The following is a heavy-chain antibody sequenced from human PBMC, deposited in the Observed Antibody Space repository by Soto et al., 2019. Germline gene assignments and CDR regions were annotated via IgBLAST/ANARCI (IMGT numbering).Heavy chain of an antibody. CDR3: ATASTNYYYYYGMDA. V-gene: IGHV5-51*01. J-gene: IGHJ6*02. CDR1: GYDFSTYW. Sequence: GESLKISRKGSGYDFSTYWIGWVRQMPGKGLEWMGIIDPRDSETRYSPSFQGQVTISVDKFINTAYLQWSTLKASDTTMYYCATASTNYYYYYGMDAWGQGTTVTVSS. CDR2: IDPRDSET.